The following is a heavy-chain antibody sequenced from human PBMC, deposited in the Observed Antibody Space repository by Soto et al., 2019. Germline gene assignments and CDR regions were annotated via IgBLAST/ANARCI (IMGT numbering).Heavy chain of an antibody. J-gene: IGHJ4*02. D-gene: IGHD6-13*01. Sequence: QVHLVESGGGVVQPGRSLRLSCAASGFTFSNNGMHWVRQAPGKGLEWMGVISYEGSEKYYAGSVKGRFTISRDNSKNTLYLQIDTLRAEDTAIYYCVKDKGAAAGFDYWGQGILVTVSS. V-gene: IGHV3-30*18. CDR2: ISYEGSEK. CDR3: VKDKGAAAGFDY. CDR1: GFTFSNNG.